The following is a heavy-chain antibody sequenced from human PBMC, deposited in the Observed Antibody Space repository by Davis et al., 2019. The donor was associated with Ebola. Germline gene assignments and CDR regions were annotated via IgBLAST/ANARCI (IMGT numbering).Heavy chain of an antibody. CDR3: ARWKNYDSRGYYHPDQDF. V-gene: IGHV1-2*02. Sequence: ASVKVSCKASGYTFTGYYLHWVRQAPGQGLTWMGWINPRTGDTNYAPKFRGRDTMTRDTSIRTAYMELSELRSDDTAVYYCARWKNYDSRGYYHPDQDFWGQGTLVTVSS. CDR2: INPRTGDT. D-gene: IGHD3-22*01. J-gene: IGHJ1*01. CDR1: GYTFTGYY.